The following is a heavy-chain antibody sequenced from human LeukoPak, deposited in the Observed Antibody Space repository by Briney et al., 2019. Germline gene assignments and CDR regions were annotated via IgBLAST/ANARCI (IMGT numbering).Heavy chain of an antibody. J-gene: IGHJ3*02. D-gene: IGHD3-22*01. CDR2: ILPRGGEI. CDR3: ARESSGGYYFDVFDI. Sequence: SGGSLSLSCAASGFTFSTFAMIWVRQPPGGGLEWGSSILPRGGEIHYADSVRGRFTLSRDNSKNTLSLQMNSLRDEDTACYYCARESSGGYYFDVFDIWGQGTMVTVSS. CDR1: GFTFSTFA. V-gene: IGHV3-23*01.